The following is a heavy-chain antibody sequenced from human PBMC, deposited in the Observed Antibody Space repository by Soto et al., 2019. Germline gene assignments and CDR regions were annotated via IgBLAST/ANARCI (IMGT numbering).Heavy chain of an antibody. V-gene: IGHV1-18*01. D-gene: IGHD3-22*01. Sequence: QVQLVQSGAEVKKPGASVKVSCKASGYTFTSYGISWVRQAPGQGLEWMGWISAYNGNTNYAQKLQGRVTMTTDTSTSTAYMELRSLRSDDTAVYYCARDLYSDSTEQIHYGMDVWGQGTTVTVSS. CDR3: ARDLYSDSTEQIHYGMDV. J-gene: IGHJ6*02. CDR2: ISAYNGNT. CDR1: GYTFTSYG.